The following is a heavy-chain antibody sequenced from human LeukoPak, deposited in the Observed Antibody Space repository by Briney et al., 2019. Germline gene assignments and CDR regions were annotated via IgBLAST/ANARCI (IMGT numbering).Heavy chain of an antibody. V-gene: IGHV4-4*07. CDR2: IYTSGNT. CDR1: GGSISNYY. Sequence: SETLSLTCNVSGGSISNYYWSWIRQPAGNGLELIGRIYTSGNTNYNPSLKSRVTMSVDTSKNQFSLKLTSVTAADTAVYYCARSRCSSISCASRGAFDIWGQGTMVAVSS. CDR3: ARSRCSSISCASRGAFDI. D-gene: IGHD2-2*01. J-gene: IGHJ3*02.